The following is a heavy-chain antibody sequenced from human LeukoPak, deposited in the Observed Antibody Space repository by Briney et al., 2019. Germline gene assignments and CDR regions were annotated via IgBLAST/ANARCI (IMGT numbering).Heavy chain of an antibody. V-gene: IGHV4-59*01. CDR1: GGSFSGYS. CDR3: ARDEHNYYDSSGHGGIDP. CDR2: IYYSGST. D-gene: IGHD3-22*01. J-gene: IGHJ5*02. Sequence: SETLSLTCAVFGGSFSGYSWSWIRQPPGKGLEWIGYIYYSGSTNYNPSLKSRVTISVDTSKNQFSLKLSSVTAADTAVYYCARDEHNYYDSSGHGGIDPWGQGTLVTVSS.